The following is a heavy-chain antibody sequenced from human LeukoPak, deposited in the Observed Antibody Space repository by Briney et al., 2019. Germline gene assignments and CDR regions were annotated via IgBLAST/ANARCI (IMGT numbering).Heavy chain of an antibody. CDR2: FYYSGTT. V-gene: IGHV4-30-4*07. J-gene: IGHJ4*02. CDR3: ARHTVTTPHFDY. D-gene: IGHD4-11*01. CDR1: GASINSPGYS. Sequence: SETLSLTCAVSGASINSPGYSWSWLRQPPGKGLERIGYFYYSGTTSYNPSLKSRLTISLDTSKNQLSLRLTSVTAADTAVYYCARHTVTTPHFDYWGQGTLVTVSS.